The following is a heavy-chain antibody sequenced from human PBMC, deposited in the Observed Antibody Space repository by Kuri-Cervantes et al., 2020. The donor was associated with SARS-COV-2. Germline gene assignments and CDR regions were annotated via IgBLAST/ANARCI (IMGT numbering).Heavy chain of an antibody. V-gene: IGHV4-39*01. CDR1: GGSISSSSYY. CDR2: IYYSGST. CDR3: ARQMMSSITIFGVVITRNWFDP. J-gene: IGHJ5*02. Sequence: GSLRLSCTVSGGSISSSSYYWGWIRQPPGKGLEWIGSIYYSGSTYYNPSLKSRCTISVDTSKNQFSLKLSSVTAADTAVYYCARQMMSSITIFGVVITRNWFDPWGQGTLVTVSS. D-gene: IGHD3-3*01.